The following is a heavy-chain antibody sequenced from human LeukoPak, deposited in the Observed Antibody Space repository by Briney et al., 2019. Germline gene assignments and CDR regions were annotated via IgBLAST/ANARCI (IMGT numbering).Heavy chain of an antibody. Sequence: PGGSLRLSCAASGFTFSLYWMNWVRQAPGKGLEWVSYISSGSSTIYYADSVRGRFTISRDNAKNSLYLHMNSLRAEDTAVYYCARESSGGWEYFDYWGQGTLVTVSS. J-gene: IGHJ4*02. D-gene: IGHD6-19*01. V-gene: IGHV3-48*01. CDR2: ISSGSSTI. CDR3: ARESSGGWEYFDY. CDR1: GFTFSLYW.